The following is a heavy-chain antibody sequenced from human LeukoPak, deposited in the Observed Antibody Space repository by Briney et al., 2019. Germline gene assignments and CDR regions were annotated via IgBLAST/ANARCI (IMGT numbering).Heavy chain of an antibody. Sequence: ASVKVSCEASGYTFTNYYMHWVRQAPGQGLEWMGIINPSGGSTSYAQKFQGRVTMTRDKSTSTVYMEMSSLRSDDTAVYYCARGENTWRNWLDPWGLGTLVTVSS. V-gene: IGHV1-46*01. CDR3: ARGENTWRNWLDP. J-gene: IGHJ5*02. D-gene: IGHD2/OR15-2a*01. CDR1: GYTFTNYY. CDR2: INPSGGST.